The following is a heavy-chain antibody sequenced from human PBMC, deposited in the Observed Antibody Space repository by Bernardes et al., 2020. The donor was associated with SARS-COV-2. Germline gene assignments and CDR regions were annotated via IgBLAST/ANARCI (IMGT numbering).Heavy chain of an antibody. CDR3: TTPDFWSGSYLFFDY. V-gene: IGHV3-15*01. J-gene: IGHJ4*02. CDR2: IKSETDGGTI. Sequence: GGSLRLSCAASGFSFNNAWMSWVRQAPGKGLEWVGRIKSETDGGTIDYAAPVKGRFTISRDDSKNMLYLQMNSLKTEDTAIYYCTTPDFWSGSYLFFDYWGQGTLVTVSS. D-gene: IGHD3-3*01. CDR1: GFSFNNAW.